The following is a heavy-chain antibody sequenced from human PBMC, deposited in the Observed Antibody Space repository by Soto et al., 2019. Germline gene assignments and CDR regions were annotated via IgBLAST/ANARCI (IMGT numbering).Heavy chain of an antibody. Sequence: ASVKVSCKASGYTFTSYAMHWVRQAPGQGLEWMGWINAYNGNTNYAQNLQGRVTLTTDTSTSTAYTELRSLRSNDTAVYYCAMVDVYVTPSPQDVWGQGTTVTVSS. J-gene: IGHJ6*02. V-gene: IGHV1-18*01. D-gene: IGHD3-16*01. CDR2: INAYNGNT. CDR1: GYTFTSYA. CDR3: AMVDVYVTPSPQDV.